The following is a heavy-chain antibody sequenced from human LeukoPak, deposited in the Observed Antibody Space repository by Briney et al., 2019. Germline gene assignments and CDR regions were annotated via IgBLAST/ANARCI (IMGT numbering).Heavy chain of an antibody. CDR2: ISSSGSGGNT. D-gene: IGHD3-10*01. CDR1: GVTLSNYA. V-gene: IGHV3-23*01. Sequence: GGSLRLSCVASGVTLSNYAMSWARQAPGKGLEWVSGISSSGSGGNTYYADSVKGRFTISRDNSKNTLYLQMNSLRAEDTAVYYCAKEMMVRGVIEYYYYGMDVWGQGTTVTVSS. CDR3: AKEMMVRGVIEYYYYGMDV. J-gene: IGHJ6*02.